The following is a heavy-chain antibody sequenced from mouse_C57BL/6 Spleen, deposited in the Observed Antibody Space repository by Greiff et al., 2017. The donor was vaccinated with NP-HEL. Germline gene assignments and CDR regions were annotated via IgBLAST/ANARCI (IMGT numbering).Heavy chain of an antibody. V-gene: IGHV1-55*01. CDR3: ARYGIATVVGDWFAY. J-gene: IGHJ3*01. CDR1: GYTFTSYW. Sequence: VQLQQPGAELVKPGASVKMSCKASGYTFTSYWITWVKQRPGQGLEWIGDIYPGSGSTNYNEKFKSKATLTVDTSSSTAYMQLSSLTSDDSAVYYCARYGIATVVGDWFAYWGQGTLVTVSA. CDR2: IYPGSGST. D-gene: IGHD1-1*01.